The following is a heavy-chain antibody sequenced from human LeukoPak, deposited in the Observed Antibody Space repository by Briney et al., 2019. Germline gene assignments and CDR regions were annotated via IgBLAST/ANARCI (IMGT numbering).Heavy chain of an antibody. CDR3: TTEYNLNYYDSSGYYY. CDR1: GFTFSHAW. D-gene: IGHD3-22*01. Sequence: GGSLRLSCAASGFTFSHAWMTWVRQAPGKGLEWVGRIKSKTDGGTTDYAAPVKGRFTISRDDSKNTLYLQMNSLKTEDTAVYYCTTEYNLNYYDSSGYYYWGQGTLVTVSS. V-gene: IGHV3-15*01. CDR2: IKSKTDGGTT. J-gene: IGHJ4*02.